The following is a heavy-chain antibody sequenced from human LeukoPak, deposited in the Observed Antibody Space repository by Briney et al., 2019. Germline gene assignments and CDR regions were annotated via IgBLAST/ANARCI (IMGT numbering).Heavy chain of an antibody. CDR2: ISYDGSNK. V-gene: IGHV3-30*03. J-gene: IGHJ4*02. D-gene: IGHD3-22*01. Sequence: GGSLRLSCAASGFTFSSYGMHWVRQAPGKGLEWVALISYDGSNKYYADSVKGRFTISRDNSKNTLYLQMNSLRAEDTAVYYCARDVKGYYDSSGPLGYWGQGTLVTVSS. CDR3: ARDVKGYYDSSGPLGY. CDR1: GFTFSSYG.